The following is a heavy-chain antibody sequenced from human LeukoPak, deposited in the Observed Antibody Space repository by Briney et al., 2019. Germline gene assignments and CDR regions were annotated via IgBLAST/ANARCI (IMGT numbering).Heavy chain of an antibody. CDR2: IYHSGST. V-gene: IGHV4-4*02. CDR3: ARNGGNSDFDY. Sequence: SETLSLTCAVSGGSISSSSGNCWTWVRQPPGKGLEWIGEIYHSGSTNYNPSLKSRVTMLLDKSKNQFSLKLSSVTAADTAVYYCARNGGNSDFDYWGQGTLVTVST. D-gene: IGHD4-23*01. CDR1: GGSISSSSGNC. J-gene: IGHJ4*02.